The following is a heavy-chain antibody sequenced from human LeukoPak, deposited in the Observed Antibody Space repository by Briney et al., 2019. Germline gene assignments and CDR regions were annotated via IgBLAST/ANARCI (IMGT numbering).Heavy chain of an antibody. J-gene: IGHJ4*02. CDR3: ASRYSSGWALYYFDS. V-gene: IGHV3-23*01. CDR2: ISSSGIAT. D-gene: IGHD6-19*01. CDR1: GFTFSTYA. Sequence: GGSLRLSCAASGFTFSTYAMNWVRQAPGKGLEWVSSISSSGIATYYADSARGRFTISRDNSKNTVYLQMNSLRAEDTALYYCASRYSSGWALYYFDSWGQGTLVTVSS.